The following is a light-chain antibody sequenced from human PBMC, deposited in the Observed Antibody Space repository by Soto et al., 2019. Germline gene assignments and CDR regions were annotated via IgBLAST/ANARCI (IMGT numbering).Light chain of an antibody. CDR1: QGISNY. J-gene: IGKJ1*01. CDR2: AAS. CDR3: QKYNNAPRT. V-gene: IGKV1-27*01. Sequence: DLQMTQSPSSLSASVGDTVTITCRASQGISNYLAWYQQKPGQVPNLLIYAASTLQSGVPSRFSGSGSGTDFTLTMSSLRPEDVATYYCQKYNNAPRTFGQGTKVEI.